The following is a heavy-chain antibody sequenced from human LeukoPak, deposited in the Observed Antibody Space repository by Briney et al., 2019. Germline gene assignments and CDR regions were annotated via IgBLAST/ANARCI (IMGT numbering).Heavy chain of an antibody. D-gene: IGHD3-10*01. V-gene: IGHV1-2*02. J-gene: IGHJ5*02. Sequence: ASVKVSCKASGYTFADYYIHWVRQAPGQGLEWVGWMNPNSGDTNYARSFQGRVTMTRDTSISTAYMELSRLRSDDTAVYYCARDRGQGYYYDPWGQGTLVTVSS. CDR2: MNPNSGDT. CDR1: GYTFADYY. CDR3: ARDRGQGYYYDP.